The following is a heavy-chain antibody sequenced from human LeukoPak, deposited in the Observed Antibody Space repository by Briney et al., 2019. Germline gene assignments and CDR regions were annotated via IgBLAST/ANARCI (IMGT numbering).Heavy chain of an antibody. V-gene: IGHV4-38-2*02. CDR1: GYSISSGYY. CDR2: IYHSGST. CDR3: ARVPYYYDSSGYLNWFDP. D-gene: IGHD3-22*01. J-gene: IGHJ5*02. Sequence: SETLSLTCTVSGYSISSGYYWGWIRQPPGKGLEWIGSIYHSGSTYYNPSLKSRVTISVDTSKNQFSLKLSSVTAADTAVYYCARVPYYYDSSGYLNWFDPWGQGTLVTVSS.